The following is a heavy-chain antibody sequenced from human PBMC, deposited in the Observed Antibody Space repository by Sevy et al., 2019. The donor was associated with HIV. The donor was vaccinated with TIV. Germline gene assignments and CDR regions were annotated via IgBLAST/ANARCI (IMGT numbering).Heavy chain of an antibody. Sequence: GGSLRLSCAASGFTFSSYWMHWVRQAPGKGLVWVSRINSDGSSTSYGDSVKGRFTISRDNAKNTLYLQMNSLRAEDTAVYYCARAYYDFWSGYYNFDYWGQGTLVTVSS. CDR1: GFTFSSYW. CDR2: INSDGSST. CDR3: ARAYYDFWSGYYNFDY. J-gene: IGHJ4*02. D-gene: IGHD3-3*01. V-gene: IGHV3-74*01.